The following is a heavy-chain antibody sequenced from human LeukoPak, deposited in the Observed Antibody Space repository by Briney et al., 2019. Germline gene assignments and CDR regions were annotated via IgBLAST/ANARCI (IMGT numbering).Heavy chain of an antibody. CDR2: LNTDGAWI. CDR3: AKDLIYYYDSRGYYSPFDY. V-gene: IGHV3-23*01. CDR1: GFTFRSYV. J-gene: IGHJ4*02. D-gene: IGHD3-22*01. Sequence: GGSLRLSCAASGFTFRSYVMSWVRLAPGKGLEWVSGLNTDGAWIYYADSVKGRFTISRDNSENTLYLQMNSLRAEDTAVYYCAKDLIYYYDSRGYYSPFDYWGQGTLVTVSS.